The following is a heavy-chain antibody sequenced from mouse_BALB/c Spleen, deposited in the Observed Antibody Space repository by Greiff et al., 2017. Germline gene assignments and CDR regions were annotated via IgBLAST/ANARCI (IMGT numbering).Heavy chain of an antibody. V-gene: IGHV7-3*02. J-gene: IGHJ4*01. Sequence: EGHLVESGGGLVQPGGSLRLSCATSGFTFTDYYMSWVRQPPGKALEWLGFIRNKANGYTTEYSASVKGRFTISRDNSQSILYLQMNTLRAEDSATYYCARAPMDYWGQGTSVTVSS. CDR2: IRNKANGYTT. CDR3: ARAPMDY. CDR1: GFTFTDYY.